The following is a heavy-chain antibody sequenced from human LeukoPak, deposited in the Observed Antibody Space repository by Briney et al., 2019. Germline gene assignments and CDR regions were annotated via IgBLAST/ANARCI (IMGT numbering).Heavy chain of an antibody. CDR2: ISGSGGST. CDR3: AKDRPIVVVITGDAFDI. J-gene: IGHJ3*02. Sequence: GGSLRLSCAASGFTFSSYAMSWVRQAPGKGLEWVSAISGSGGSTYYADSVKGRFTISRDNSKNTLYLQMNSLRAEDTAVYYCAKDRPIVVVITGDAFDIWGQGTMVTVSS. CDR1: GFTFSSYA. D-gene: IGHD3-22*01. V-gene: IGHV3-23*01.